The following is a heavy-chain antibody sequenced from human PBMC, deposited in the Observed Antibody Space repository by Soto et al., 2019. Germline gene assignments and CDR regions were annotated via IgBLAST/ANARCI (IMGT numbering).Heavy chain of an antibody. CDR2: TRSKANSYTT. CDR1: GFTFSSYG. V-gene: IGHV3-72*01. Sequence: GGSLRLSCAASGFTFSSYGMNWVRQAPGKGLEWVGRTRSKANSYTTEYAASVKGRFTISRDDSKNSLYLQMNSLKTEDTAVYYCARGGRAYYDFWSGYYTAYYYYGMDVWGQGTTVTVSS. CDR3: ARGGRAYYDFWSGYYTAYYYYGMDV. D-gene: IGHD3-3*01. J-gene: IGHJ6*02.